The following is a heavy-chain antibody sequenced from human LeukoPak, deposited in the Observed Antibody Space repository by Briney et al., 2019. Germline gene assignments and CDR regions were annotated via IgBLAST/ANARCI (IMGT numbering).Heavy chain of an antibody. V-gene: IGHV4-4*07. CDR3: ARGPLYDSGTYNWFDP. CDR1: GGSISGFY. CDR2: IYSSGST. D-gene: IGHD3-10*01. Sequence: PSGTLSLTCSVSGGSISGFYWSWIRQPAGKGLEWIGRIYSSGSTNYNPSLKSRVTMSVDASKNQFSLKVSSVTAADTALYYCARGPLYDSGTYNWFDPWGQGTLVTVSS. J-gene: IGHJ5*02.